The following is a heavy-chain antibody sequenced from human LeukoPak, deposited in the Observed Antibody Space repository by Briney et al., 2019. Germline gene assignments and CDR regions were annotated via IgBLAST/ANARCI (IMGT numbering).Heavy chain of an antibody. Sequence: GGSLRLSCAASGFTFSSYGMHWVRQAPGKGLEWVAVIWYDGSNKYYADSVKGRFTISRDNSKNSLYLQMNSLRAEDTAVYYCAKESFGVLQHWGQGTLVTVSS. V-gene: IGHV3-33*06. J-gene: IGHJ1*01. CDR2: IWYDGSNK. D-gene: IGHD3-10*01. CDR1: GFTFSSYG. CDR3: AKESFGVLQH.